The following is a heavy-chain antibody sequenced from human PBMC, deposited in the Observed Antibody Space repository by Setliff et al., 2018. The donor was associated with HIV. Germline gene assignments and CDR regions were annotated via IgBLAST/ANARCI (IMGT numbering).Heavy chain of an antibody. Sequence: GESLKISCAASGFTFSNYNMNWVRQAPGKGLEWISFITSTGINIYYTDSVKGRFTVSRDNARNSLYLHMDSLRVEDTAVYYCLGESSAAFDIWGQGTMVTVSS. CDR1: GFTFSNYN. CDR2: ITSTGINI. J-gene: IGHJ3*02. D-gene: IGHD3-10*01. CDR3: LGESSAAFDI. V-gene: IGHV3-48*01.